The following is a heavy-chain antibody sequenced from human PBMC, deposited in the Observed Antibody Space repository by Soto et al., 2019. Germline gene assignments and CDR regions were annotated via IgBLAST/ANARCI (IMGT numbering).Heavy chain of an antibody. J-gene: IGHJ4*02. D-gene: IGHD5-12*01. V-gene: IGHV3-48*02. CDR3: VGDADKVPAGQRMGHGDY. CDR2: IGSRGSPT. CDR1: GFTLSAYS. Sequence: EVQLVESGGGLVQPGGSLRLSCAASGFTLSAYSMNWVRQAPGKGLEWLSYIGSRGSPTYYADSVKGRFTISRDNAKNSQYLHMHGLRDEDTAVYYCVGDADKVPAGQRMGHGDYWGQGTLVTVSS.